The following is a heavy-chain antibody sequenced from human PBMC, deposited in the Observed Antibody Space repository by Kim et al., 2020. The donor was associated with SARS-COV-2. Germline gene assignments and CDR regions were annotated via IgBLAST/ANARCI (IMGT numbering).Heavy chain of an antibody. J-gene: IGHJ4*02. D-gene: IGHD3-22*01. CDR1: GFTFDDYA. CDR2: ISWDGGSS. V-gene: IGHV3-43D*03. Sequence: GGSLRLSCAASGFTFDDYAMNWVRQAPGKGLEWVSLISWDGGSSYYADSVKGRFTICRDNSKNSLSLQMHSLRAETTAWYYCAKDPGSGYGHTDYGGQGTPVT. CDR3: AKDPGSGYGHTDY.